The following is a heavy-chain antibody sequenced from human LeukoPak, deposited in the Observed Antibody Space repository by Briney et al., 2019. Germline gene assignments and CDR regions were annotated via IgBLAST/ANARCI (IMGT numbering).Heavy chain of an antibody. V-gene: IGHV4-34*01. CDR1: GGSLSGYY. J-gene: IGHJ6*02. Sequence: SETLSLTCAVYGGSLSGYYWSWIRQPPGKGLEWIGEINHSGSTNYNPSLKSRVTISVDTSNNQFSLRLSSVTAADTAVYYCARGIVLYGMDVWGQGTTVTVSS. CDR3: ARGIVLYGMDV. CDR2: INHSGST. D-gene: IGHD2/OR15-2a*01.